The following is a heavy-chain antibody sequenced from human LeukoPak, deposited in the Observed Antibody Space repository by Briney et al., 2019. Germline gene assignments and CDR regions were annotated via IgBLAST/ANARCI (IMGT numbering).Heavy chain of an antibody. CDR3: ARSGTSSSYYYMDV. J-gene: IGHJ6*03. Sequence: ASVKVSCKASGYTFTSYCISWVRQAPGRGLEWMGWISVYNGNTNYAQKVQGRVTMTTDTSTSTAYMELRSLRSDDTAVYYCARSGTSSSYYYMDVWGKGTTVTVSS. V-gene: IGHV1-18*01. CDR1: GYTFTSYC. D-gene: IGHD1-26*01. CDR2: ISVYNGNT.